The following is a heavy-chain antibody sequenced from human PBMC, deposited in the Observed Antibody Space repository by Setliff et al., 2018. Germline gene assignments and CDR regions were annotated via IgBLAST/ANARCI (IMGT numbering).Heavy chain of an antibody. V-gene: IGHV3-30*02. CDR1: GFRFTGYG. CDR3: AKVHTGGSGLYAPLDS. CDR2: ITFEGTDP. Sequence: PGESLKISCVASGFRFTGYGMHWVRQAPGKGLEWVALITFEGTDPQYADSLRGRFTISRDNAKNTVYLQMNDLRVDDTAVYYCAKVHTGGSGLYAPLDSWGQGVLVTVSS. D-gene: IGHD6-19*01. J-gene: IGHJ4*02.